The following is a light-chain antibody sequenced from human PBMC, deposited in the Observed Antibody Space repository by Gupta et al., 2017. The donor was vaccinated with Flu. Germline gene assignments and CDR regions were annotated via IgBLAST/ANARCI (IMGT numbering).Light chain of an antibody. V-gene: IGLV7-46*01. J-gene: IGLJ3*02. CDR1: TGAVTSGHY. CDR3: LLSYSGAWV. CDR2: DTR. Sequence: QAVVTQEPPLTASPGGTVTFTCGSSTGAVTSGHYPYWFQQKPGQAPRTLIYDTRNKHSWTPARFSGSLLGGKAALTLSGAQPEDEAEYYCLLSYSGAWVFGGGTKLTVL.